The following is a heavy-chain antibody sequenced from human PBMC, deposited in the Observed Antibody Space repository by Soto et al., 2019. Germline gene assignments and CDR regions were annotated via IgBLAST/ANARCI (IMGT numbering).Heavy chain of an antibody. CDR3: ARDSDYCTGGSCYGNFDF. V-gene: IGHV4-31*03. CDR2: ISHSGRT. Sequence: QVQLQESGPGLEKPSQTLSLTCTVSGGSISSGTYYWSWVRQRPEEGLEWIGFISHSGRTYYNPSLKSRAAISVDTSENQFSLRLSSVTAADTAVYFCARDSDYCTGGSCYGNFDFWGQGTLVTVSS. D-gene: IGHD2-15*01. CDR1: GGSISSGTYY. J-gene: IGHJ4*02.